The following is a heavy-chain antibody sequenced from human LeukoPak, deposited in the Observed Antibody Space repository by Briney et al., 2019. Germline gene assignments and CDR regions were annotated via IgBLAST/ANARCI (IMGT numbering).Heavy chain of an antibody. CDR2: ISWNSGGI. D-gene: IGHD3-22*01. J-gene: IGHJ5*02. CDR3: AKSGVSYYYDSSGYLPLTNWFDP. CDR1: GFTFSSYS. V-gene: IGHV3-9*01. Sequence: GGSLRLSCAASGFTFSSYSMNWVRQAPGEGLEWVSGISWNSGGIGYADSVKGRFTISRDNAKNSLYLQMNSLRAEDTALYYCAKSGVSYYYDSSGYLPLTNWFDPWGQGTLVTVSS.